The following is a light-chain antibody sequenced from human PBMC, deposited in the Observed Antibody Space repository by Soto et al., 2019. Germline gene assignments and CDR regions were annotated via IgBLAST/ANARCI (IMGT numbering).Light chain of an antibody. CDR2: KAS. J-gene: IGKJ1*01. CDR1: QSISSR. CDR3: QQYNSYPWT. Sequence: DIQMTQSPSTLSASVGDRVTITCRASQSISSRLAWYQQKPGKAPKLLIYKASSLESGVPSRFSGSGSGTAFNITISSLQPDDCATYYCQQYNSYPWTFGQGTKVEIK. V-gene: IGKV1-5*03.